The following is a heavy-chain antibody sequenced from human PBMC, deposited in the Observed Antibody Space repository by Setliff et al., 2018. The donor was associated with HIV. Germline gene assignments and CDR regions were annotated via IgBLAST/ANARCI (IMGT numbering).Heavy chain of an antibody. D-gene: IGHD1-26*01. V-gene: IGHV1-46*01. CDR2: INPSSGST. J-gene: IGHJ3*02. Sequence: GASVKVSCKASGYTFTSYYMHWVRQAPGQGLEWMGIINPSSGSTSNKQKFQGRVTMTRDTSTNTVYMELSSLRFEDTAVYYCARYRPNHPQNAFDIWGQGTMVTVSS. CDR3: ARYRPNHPQNAFDI. CDR1: GYTFTSYY.